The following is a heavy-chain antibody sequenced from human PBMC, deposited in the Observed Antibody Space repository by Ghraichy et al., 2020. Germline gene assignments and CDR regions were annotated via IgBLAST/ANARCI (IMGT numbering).Heavy chain of an antibody. V-gene: IGHV3-30*18. CDR3: AKDAEFVRDIAVDYYYYGMDV. Sequence: GESLNISCAASGFTFSRYGMHWVRQAPGKGLEWVAVISYDGNNKYYADSVKGRFTISRDTSRNTLFLQMNSRRAEDTAIYNCAKDAEFVRDIAVDYYYYGMDVWGQGTTVTVSS. CDR1: GFTFSRYG. J-gene: IGHJ6*02. D-gene: IGHD5-12*01. CDR2: ISYDGNNK.